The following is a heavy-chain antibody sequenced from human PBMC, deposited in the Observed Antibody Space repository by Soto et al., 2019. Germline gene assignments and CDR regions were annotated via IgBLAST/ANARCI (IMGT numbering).Heavy chain of an antibody. CDR3: ARDRGAQTYYYDSGGSDHDYYYGMDV. Sequence: SVKVSCKASGGTFSSYAISWVRQAPGQGLEWMGGIIPFFGTANYAQKFQGRVTITADESTSTAYMELSSLRSEDTAVYYCARDRGAQTYYYDSGGSDHDYYYGMDVWGQGTTVTVSS. J-gene: IGHJ6*02. CDR1: GGTFSSYA. CDR2: IIPFFGTA. D-gene: IGHD3-22*01. V-gene: IGHV1-69*13.